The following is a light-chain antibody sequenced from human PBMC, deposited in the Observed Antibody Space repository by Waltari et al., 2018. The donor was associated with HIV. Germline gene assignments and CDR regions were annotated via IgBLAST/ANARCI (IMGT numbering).Light chain of an antibody. CDR2: EVN. Sequence: QSALTQPASVSGSPGQSITISCTGTRTDIGSYKYVSWYQQFPGKAPKLIIYEVNNRPSGVSNRFSGSKSGNTASLTISGLQAEDEADYYCSSFTSSSSPVQFGGGTKLTVL. V-gene: IGLV2-14*01. J-gene: IGLJ2*01. CDR1: RTDIGSYKY. CDR3: SSFTSSSSPVQ.